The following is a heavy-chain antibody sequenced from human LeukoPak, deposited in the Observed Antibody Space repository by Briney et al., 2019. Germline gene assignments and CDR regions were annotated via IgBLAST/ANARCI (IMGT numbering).Heavy chain of an antibody. CDR3: ARERTGDPGTFDY. V-gene: IGHV3-74*01. J-gene: IGHJ4*02. D-gene: IGHD7-27*01. CDR1: GFTFSSFW. CDR2: INSDGSST. Sequence: PGGSLRLSCAASGFTFSSFWMHWVRQAPGKGRVWVSRINSDGSSTSYADSVKGRFTISRDNAKNTLSLQMNSLRAEDTAVYYCARERTGDPGTFDYWGQGTLVTVSS.